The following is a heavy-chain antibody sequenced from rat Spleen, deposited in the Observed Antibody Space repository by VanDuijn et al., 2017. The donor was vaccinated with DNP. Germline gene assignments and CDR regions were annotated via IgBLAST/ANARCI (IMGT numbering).Heavy chain of an antibody. V-gene: IGHV5-22*01. J-gene: IGHJ2*01. CDR3: ERWGGDYFDY. CDR2: ISYHGGST. CDR1: GFTFSYYG. Sequence: EVQLVESGGGVVQPGRSLKLSCAASGFTFSYYGMAWVRQAPTEGLECVAYISYHGGSTYYGASVKGRFTISRDNAKSTLYLQMNSLRSEEMATYYGERWGGDYFDYWGQGVMVTVSS.